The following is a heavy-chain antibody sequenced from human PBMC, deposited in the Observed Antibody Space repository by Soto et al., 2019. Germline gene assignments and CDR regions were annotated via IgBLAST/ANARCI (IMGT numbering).Heavy chain of an antibody. J-gene: IGHJ4*02. D-gene: IGHD3-22*01. V-gene: IGHV3-53*01. CDR3: ARGYYYDSSGSYFDY. Sequence: PVGSLRLSCAASGFTVSSNYMSWVRQAPGKGLEWVSVIYSVGSTYYADSVKGRFTTSRDNSKNTLYLQMNSLRAEDTAVYYCARGYYYDSSGSYFDYWGQGTLVTVSS. CDR1: GFTVSSNY. CDR2: IYSVGST.